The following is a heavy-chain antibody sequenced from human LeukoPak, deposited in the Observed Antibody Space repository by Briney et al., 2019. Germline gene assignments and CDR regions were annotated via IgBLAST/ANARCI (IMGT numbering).Heavy chain of an antibody. J-gene: IGHJ4*02. CDR3: AREGPLPHY. Sequence: GGSLRLSCAASGFTFTSYWMSWVRQAPGKGLEWVSYISSSGSTIYHTDSVKGRFTVSRDNAKNSLYLQMNSLRAEDTAIYYCAREGPLPHYWGQGTLVTVSS. V-gene: IGHV3-48*03. CDR1: GFTFTSYW. CDR2: ISSSGSTI. D-gene: IGHD3-16*02.